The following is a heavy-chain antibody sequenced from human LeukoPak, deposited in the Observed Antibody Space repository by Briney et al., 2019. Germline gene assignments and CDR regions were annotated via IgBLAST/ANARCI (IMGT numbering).Heavy chain of an antibody. CDR1: RFTISSNY. Sequence: GAPLRLSCAASRFTISSNYMSWLRQAPGKGLDWVSDISSGGSKYYSASVKGRFPIPRDNSKNTLSLQMNTLRAEDTAVYYCARGLYSSGWYFDYWGQGTLLTVS. J-gene: IGHJ4*02. V-gene: IGHV3-66*01. CDR3: ARGLYSSGWYFDY. CDR2: ISSGGSK. D-gene: IGHD6-19*01.